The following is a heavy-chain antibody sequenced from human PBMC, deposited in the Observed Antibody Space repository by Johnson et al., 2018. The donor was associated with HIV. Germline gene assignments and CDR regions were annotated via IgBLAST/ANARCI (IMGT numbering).Heavy chain of an antibody. Sequence: VQLVESGGGLVQPGRSLRLSCAASGFTFDDYAMHWVRQAPGKGLEWVSGISWNSGSIDYADSVKGRFTISRDNAKNSLYLQMNSLRVEDTALYYCAKDRSTGWYPAFDIWGQGTMVTVSS. CDR3: AKDRSTGWYPAFDI. CDR1: GFTFDDYA. CDR2: ISWNSGSI. D-gene: IGHD6-19*01. V-gene: IGHV3-9*01. J-gene: IGHJ3*02.